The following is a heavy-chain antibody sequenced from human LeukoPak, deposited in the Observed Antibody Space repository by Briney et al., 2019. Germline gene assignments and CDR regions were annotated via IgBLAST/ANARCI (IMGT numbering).Heavy chain of an antibody. CDR1: GGTFSSYA. CDR3: ATADYYGSGSYDY. D-gene: IGHD3-10*01. Sequence: ASVKVSCKASGGTFSSYAISWVRQAPGQGLEWMGGIIPIFGTANYAQKFQGRVTITADKSTSTAYMELSSLRSEDTAVYYCATADYYGSGSYDYWGQGTLVTVSS. V-gene: IGHV1-69*06. J-gene: IGHJ4*02. CDR2: IIPIFGTA.